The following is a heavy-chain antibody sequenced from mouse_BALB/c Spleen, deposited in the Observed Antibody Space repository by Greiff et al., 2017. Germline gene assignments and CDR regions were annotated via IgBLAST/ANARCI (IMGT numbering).Heavy chain of an antibody. CDR2: ISYSGST. CDR3: GSGTSWCAY. J-gene: IGHJ3*01. V-gene: IGHV3-2*02. CDR1: GYSITSDYA. Sequence: EVKVEESGPGLVKPSQSLSLTCTVTGYSITSDYAWTWIRQFPGNKLEWMGYISYSGSTSYNPSLKSRISITRDTSKNQIFLQLNSVTTEDTATYYCGSGTSWCAYWGQGTLVTVSA. D-gene: IGHD4-1*01.